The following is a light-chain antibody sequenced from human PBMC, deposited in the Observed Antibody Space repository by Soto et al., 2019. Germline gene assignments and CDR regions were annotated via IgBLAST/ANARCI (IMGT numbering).Light chain of an antibody. V-gene: IGLV2-14*01. J-gene: IGLJ2*01. CDR3: SSYTPSTTLYVL. CDR2: EVS. Sequence: QSALTQPASVSGSPGQSITISCTGTSSDVGGYNYVSWYQQHPGKAPKLIIYEVSNRPSGVSNRFSGSKSGNTASLTIAGLQAEDEADYYCSSYTPSTTLYVLLGGGTKVTVL. CDR1: SSDVGGYNY.